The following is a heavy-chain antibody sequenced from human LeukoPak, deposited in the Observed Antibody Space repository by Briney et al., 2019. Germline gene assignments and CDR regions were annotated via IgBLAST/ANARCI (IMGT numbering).Heavy chain of an antibody. J-gene: IGHJ5*02. CDR3: AREQLVEGRTNWFDP. Sequence: GGSLRLSCAASGFTFSSYSMNWVRQAPGKGLEWVSSISSSSSYIYYADSVKGRFTISRDNAKNSLYLQMNSLRAEDTAVYYCAREQLVEGRTNWFDPWGQGTLVTVSS. CDR1: GFTFSSYS. CDR2: ISSSSSYI. V-gene: IGHV3-21*01. D-gene: IGHD6-6*01.